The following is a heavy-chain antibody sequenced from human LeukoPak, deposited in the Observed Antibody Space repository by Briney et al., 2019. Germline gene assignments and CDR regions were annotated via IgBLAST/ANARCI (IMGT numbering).Heavy chain of an antibody. CDR2: ISGSGGST. CDR3: AKSIIPPSDLFYFDY. D-gene: IGHD1-14*01. Sequence: GGSLRLSCAASGFTFSSYAMSWVRQAPGKGLEWVSAISGSGGSTYYADSVKGRFTISRDNSKNTLYLQMNSLRAEDTAVYYCAKSIIPPSDLFYFDYWGQGTLVTVSS. V-gene: IGHV3-23*01. J-gene: IGHJ4*02. CDR1: GFTFSSYA.